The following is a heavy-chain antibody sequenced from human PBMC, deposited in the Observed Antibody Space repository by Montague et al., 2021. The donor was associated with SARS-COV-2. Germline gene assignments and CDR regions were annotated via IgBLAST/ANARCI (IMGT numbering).Heavy chain of an antibody. CDR2: IWTSGTT. V-gene: IGHV4-4*07. CDR1: GDSISSYL. Sequence: SETLSLTCTVSGDSISSYLWNWVRQPAGKGLEWIGRIWTSGTTNYNPSLKSRVTVSVDTSKNQFSLRLTSVTAADTAVYYCEGWHGGPEDGMDVWGQGTTVTVSS. J-gene: IGHJ6*02. D-gene: IGHD3-16*01. CDR3: EGWHGGPEDGMDV.